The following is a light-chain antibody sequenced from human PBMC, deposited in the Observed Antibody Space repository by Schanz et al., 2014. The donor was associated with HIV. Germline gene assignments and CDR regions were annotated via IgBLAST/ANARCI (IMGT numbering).Light chain of an antibody. CDR1: ESITKY. V-gene: IGKV1-39*01. CDR2: GSF. J-gene: IGKJ2*01. CDR3: QQSYSNPRT. Sequence: DIQLPQSPFFLSASVGDTVAITCRASESITKYLNWYQQKPGEAPKLLIYGSFSLQRGVPSRFRGGGSGTDFTLTISSLQVEDFGTYYCQQSYSNPRTFGQGTKLEMK.